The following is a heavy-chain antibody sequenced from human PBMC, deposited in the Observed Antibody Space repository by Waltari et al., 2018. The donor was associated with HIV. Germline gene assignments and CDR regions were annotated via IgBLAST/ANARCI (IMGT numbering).Heavy chain of an antibody. Sequence: QLQLQESGPGLVTPPETLSLTCTVSGGSISGSTYYWGWIRQPPGKGLEWIGSIYYSGSTYYNPSLKSRVTISVDTSKNQFSLKLSSVTAADTAVYYCATTLNILSGLNWFDPWGQGTLVTVSS. D-gene: IGHD3-9*01. CDR1: GGSISGSTYY. CDR3: ATTLNILSGLNWFDP. V-gene: IGHV4-39*01. CDR2: IYYSGST. J-gene: IGHJ5*02.